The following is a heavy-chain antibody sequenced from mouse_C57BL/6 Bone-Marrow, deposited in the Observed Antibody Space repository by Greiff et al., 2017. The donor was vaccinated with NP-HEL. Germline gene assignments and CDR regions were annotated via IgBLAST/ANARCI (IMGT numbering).Heavy chain of an antibody. CDR2: ISSGGSYT. V-gene: IGHV5-6*02. Sequence: EVKLVESGGDLVKPGGSLKLSCAASGFTFSSYGMSWVRQTPDKRLAWVATISSGGSYTYYPDSVKGRFTISRDNAKNTLYLQMSSLKSEDTAMYYCARVYGPWFAYWGQGTLVTVSA. D-gene: IGHD1-1*01. J-gene: IGHJ3*01. CDR1: GFTFSSYG. CDR3: ARVYGPWFAY.